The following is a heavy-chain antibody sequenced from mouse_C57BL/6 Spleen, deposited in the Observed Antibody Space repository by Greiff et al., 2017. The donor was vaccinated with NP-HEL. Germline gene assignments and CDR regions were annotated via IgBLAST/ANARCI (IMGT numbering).Heavy chain of an antibody. CDR1: GYSITSGYY. V-gene: IGHV3-6*01. J-gene: IGHJ2*01. CDR2: ISYDGSN. CDR3: ARDGVTTGFDY. Sequence: EVKLVESGPGLVKPSQSLSLTCSVTGYSITSGYYWNWIRQFPGNKLEWMGYISYDGSNNYNPSLKNRISITRDTSKNQFFLKLNSVTTEDTATYYCARDGVTTGFDYWGQGTTLTVSS. D-gene: IGHD2-2*01.